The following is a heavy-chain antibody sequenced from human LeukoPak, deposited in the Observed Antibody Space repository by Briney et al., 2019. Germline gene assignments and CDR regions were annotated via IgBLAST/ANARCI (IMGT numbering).Heavy chain of an antibody. V-gene: IGHV1-2*02. CDR2: MNPNSGGT. J-gene: IGHJ4*02. D-gene: IGHD2-15*01. CDR1: GYTFTGYY. CDR3: AREPSHCSGGSCYSIFGY. Sequence: GASVKVSCKASGYTFTGYYMHWVRQAPGQGLEWMGWMNPNSGGTNYAQKFQGRVTMTRDTSISTAYMELSRLRSDDTAVYYCAREPSHCSGGSCYSIFGYWGQGTLVTVSS.